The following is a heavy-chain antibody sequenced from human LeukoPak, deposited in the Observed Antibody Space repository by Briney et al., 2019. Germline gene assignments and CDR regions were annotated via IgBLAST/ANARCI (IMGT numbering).Heavy chain of an antibody. D-gene: IGHD4-17*01. J-gene: IGHJ6*03. Sequence: PSETLSLTCTVSGGSISSSNYYWGWIRQPPGKGLEWIGSIYYSGSTYYNPSLKSRVTISVDTSKNQFSLKLSSVTAADTAVYYCARDPTTGANYYYYYYMDVWGKGTTVTVSS. V-gene: IGHV4-39*07. CDR2: IYYSGST. CDR3: ARDPTTGANYYYYYYMDV. CDR1: GGSISSSNYY.